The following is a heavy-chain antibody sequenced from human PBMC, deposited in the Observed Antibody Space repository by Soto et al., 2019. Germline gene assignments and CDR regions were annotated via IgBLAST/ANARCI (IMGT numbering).Heavy chain of an antibody. V-gene: IGHV3-30*18. CDR1: GFTFSSYG. Sequence: QVQLVESGGGVVQPGRSLRLSCAASGFTFSSYGMHWVRQAPGKGLEWVADISSNGSNKYYADSVKGRFTISRDNSKNTLYLQMNSLRAEDTAVYYCAKDIEIVLRYFDGYYPVYGMDVWGQGTTVTVSS. CDR3: AKDIEIVLRYFDGYYPVYGMDV. D-gene: IGHD3-9*01. CDR2: ISSNGSNK. J-gene: IGHJ6*02.